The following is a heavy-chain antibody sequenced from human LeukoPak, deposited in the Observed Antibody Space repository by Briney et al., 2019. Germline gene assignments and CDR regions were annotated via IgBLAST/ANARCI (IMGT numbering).Heavy chain of an antibody. CDR2: ISESSSFI. D-gene: IGHD2-8*01. V-gene: IGHV3-21*01. CDR1: GFMLNSYA. J-gene: IGHJ5*02. CDR3: ARQRGYCSSGVCRGWFDP. Sequence: GGSLRLSCAASGFMLNSYAMNWVRQAPGKGLEWVSSISESSSFIQYADSLKGRFAISRDNAKNSLYLQMNSLRAEDTAVYYCARQRGYCSSGVCRGWFDPWGQGTLVTVSS.